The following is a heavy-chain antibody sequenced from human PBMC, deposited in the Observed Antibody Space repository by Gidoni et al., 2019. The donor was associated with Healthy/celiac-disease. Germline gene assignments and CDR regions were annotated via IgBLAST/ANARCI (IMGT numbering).Heavy chain of an antibody. CDR3: ARDPINYYDSSGYYYGYFDY. J-gene: IGHJ4*02. V-gene: IGHV3-21*01. CDR2: ISSSSSYI. CDR1: GFTFSSYS. D-gene: IGHD3-22*01. Sequence: EVQLVESGGGLVKPGGSLRLSCAAPGFTFSSYSMNWVRQAPGKGLEWVSSISSSSSYIYYADSVKGRFTISRDNAKNSLYLQMNSLRAEDTAVYYCARDPINYYDSSGYYYGYFDYWGQGTLVTVSS.